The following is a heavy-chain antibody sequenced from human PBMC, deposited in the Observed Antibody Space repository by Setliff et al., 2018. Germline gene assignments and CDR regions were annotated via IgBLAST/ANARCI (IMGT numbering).Heavy chain of an antibody. J-gene: IGHJ5*02. CDR1: GYTFTSYD. V-gene: IGHV1-8*03. D-gene: IGHD2-15*01. CDR3: ARGSRSGGKGGYNWFDP. CDR2: MNPNSGHT. Sequence: ASVKVSCKASGYTFTSYDINWVRQATGQGLEWMGWMNPNSGHTGYAQKFQGRVTITRNTSISTTYMELSSPRSEDTAVYYCARGSRSGGKGGYNWFDPWGQGTLVTVSS.